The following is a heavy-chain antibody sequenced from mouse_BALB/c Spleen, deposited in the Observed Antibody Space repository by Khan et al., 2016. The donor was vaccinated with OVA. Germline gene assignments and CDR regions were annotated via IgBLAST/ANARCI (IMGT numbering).Heavy chain of an antibody. CDR1: GYTFTDYN. CDR2: ITPNNGGT. V-gene: IGHV1-18*01. J-gene: IGHJ2*01. D-gene: IGHD1-1*01. Sequence: EVQLQQSGPELVKPGASVKISCKASGYTFTDYNMDWVKQSHGKSLEWIGDITPNNGGTIYNQKFKGKATSTVDKSSSTAYMELRSLTSEDTAVYYCTRGGHGSPFDYWGQGTTLTVSS. CDR3: TRGGHGSPFDY.